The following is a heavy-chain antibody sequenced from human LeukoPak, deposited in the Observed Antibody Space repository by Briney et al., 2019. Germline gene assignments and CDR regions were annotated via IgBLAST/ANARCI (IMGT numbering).Heavy chain of an antibody. Sequence: GRSLRLSCAASGFTFSSYAMHWVRQAPGKGLGWVAVISYDGSNKYYADSVKGRFTISRDNSKNTLYLQMNSLRAEDTAVYYCARGESLAGYFDYWGQGTLVTVSS. CDR1: GFTFSSYA. D-gene: IGHD6-19*01. CDR2: ISYDGSNK. V-gene: IGHV3-30-3*01. J-gene: IGHJ4*02. CDR3: ARGESLAGYFDY.